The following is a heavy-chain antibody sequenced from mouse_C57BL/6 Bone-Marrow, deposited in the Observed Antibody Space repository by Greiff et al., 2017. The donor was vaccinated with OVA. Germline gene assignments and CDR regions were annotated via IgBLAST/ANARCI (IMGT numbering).Heavy chain of an antibody. J-gene: IGHJ4*01. CDR3: ARDGYYVGYAMDY. Sequence: EVKLMESEGGLVQPGSSMKLSCTASGFTFSDYYMAWVRQVPEKGLEWVANINYDGSSTYYLDSLKSRFIISRDNAKNILYLQMSSLKSEDTATYYCARDGYYVGYAMDYWGQGTSVTVSS. CDR2: INYDGSST. D-gene: IGHD2-3*01. V-gene: IGHV5-16*01. CDR1: GFTFSDYY.